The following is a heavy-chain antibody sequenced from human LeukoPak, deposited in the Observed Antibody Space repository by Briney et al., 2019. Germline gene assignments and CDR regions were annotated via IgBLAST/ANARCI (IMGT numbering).Heavy chain of an antibody. Sequence: GGSLRLSCASSGFTFSSYWMTWVRQAPGKGLEWVANIKQDGSEKYYVDFVKGRFTISRDNAKSSLYLQMNSLRAEDTAVYYCARDGFCSSTTCYVPDYYNMDVWGQGTTVTVSS. D-gene: IGHD2-2*03. J-gene: IGHJ6*02. CDR1: GFTFSSYW. V-gene: IGHV3-7*01. CDR2: IKQDGSEK. CDR3: ARDGFCSSTTCYVPDYYNMDV.